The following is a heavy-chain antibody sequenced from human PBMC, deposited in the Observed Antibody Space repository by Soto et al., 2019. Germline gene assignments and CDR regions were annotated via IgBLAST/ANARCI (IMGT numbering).Heavy chain of an antibody. Sequence: EASVKVSCKASGGTFSSYAISWVRQAPGQGLEWMGGIIPIFGTANYAQKFQGRVTITADESTSTAYMELSSLRSEDTAVYYCARGNYYYDSSGYYRFDYWGQGTLVTVSS. CDR2: IIPIFGTA. CDR3: ARGNYYYDSSGYYRFDY. V-gene: IGHV1-69*13. CDR1: GGTFSSYA. D-gene: IGHD3-22*01. J-gene: IGHJ4*02.